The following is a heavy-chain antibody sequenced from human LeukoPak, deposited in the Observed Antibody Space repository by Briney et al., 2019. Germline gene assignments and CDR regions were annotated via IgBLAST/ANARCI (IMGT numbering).Heavy chain of an antibody. CDR1: GFTVTSNY. CDR3: AKDYTVTTILHYYYMDV. D-gene: IGHD4-11*01. V-gene: IGHV3-23*01. CDR2: ISGSGGST. Sequence: QAGGSLRPSCAVSGFTVTSNYMSWVRQAPGKGLEWVSAISGSGGSTYYADSVKGRFTISRDNSKNTLYLQMNSLRAEDTAVYYCAKDYTVTTILHYYYMDVWGKGTTVTVSS. J-gene: IGHJ6*03.